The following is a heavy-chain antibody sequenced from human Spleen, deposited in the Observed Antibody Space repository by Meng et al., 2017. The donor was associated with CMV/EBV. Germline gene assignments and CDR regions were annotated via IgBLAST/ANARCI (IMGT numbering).Heavy chain of an antibody. CDR2: INPDSGAT. J-gene: IGHJ5*02. CDR3: ARDRGIRNWFDP. Sequence: QVQLVQSGAEVKKSGASVTVSCRASGYTFTDAYIYWVRQAPGQGLEWVGRINPDSGATNYAQKFQGRVTMTRDTSMNTAYMDLSRLTFDDTAVYYCARDRGIRNWFDPRGQGTLVTVSS. D-gene: IGHD1-26*01. CDR1: GYTFTDAY. V-gene: IGHV1-2*06.